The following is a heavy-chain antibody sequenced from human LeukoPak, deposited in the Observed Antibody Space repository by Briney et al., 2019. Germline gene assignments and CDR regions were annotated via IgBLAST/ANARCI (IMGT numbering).Heavy chain of an antibody. CDR3: TTGEFLEWLLYFDY. J-gene: IGHJ4*02. V-gene: IGHV3-15*01. Sequence: GGTLRLSCAASGFTFSNAWMSWVRQAPGKGLEWVGRSKSKTDGGTTDYAAPVKGRFTISRDDSKNTLYLQMNSLKTEDTAVYYCTTGEFLEWLLYFDYWGQGTLVTVSS. CDR1: GFTFSNAW. D-gene: IGHD3-3*01. CDR2: SKSKTDGGTT.